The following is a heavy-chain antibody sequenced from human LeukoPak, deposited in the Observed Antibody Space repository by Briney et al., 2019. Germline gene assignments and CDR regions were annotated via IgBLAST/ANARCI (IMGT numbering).Heavy chain of an antibody. J-gene: IGHJ4*02. D-gene: IGHD6-13*01. CDR2: ISGSGGGT. CDR3: AKGAAGIAAAGNGDFDY. Sequence: GGSLRLSCVASGFTFRSYAMTWVRQAPGKGLEWVSVISGSGGGTYYADSVKGRFTISRDNSKNTLYLQMNSLRAEDTAVYYCAKGAAGIAAAGNGDFDYWGQGTLVTVSS. V-gene: IGHV3-23*01. CDR1: GFTFRSYA.